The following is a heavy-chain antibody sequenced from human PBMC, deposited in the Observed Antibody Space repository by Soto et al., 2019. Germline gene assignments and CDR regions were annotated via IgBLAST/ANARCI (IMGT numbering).Heavy chain of an antibody. CDR1: GYTFTSYG. D-gene: IGHD3-22*01. J-gene: IGHJ4*02. V-gene: IGHV1-18*01. Sequence: QVQLVQSGAEVKKPGASVQVSCKASGYTFTSYGISWVRQAPGQGLEWMGWISAYNGNTNYAQKLQGRVTMTTDTSMSTGYMELRSLRSDDTAVDYWARGLVVVNANYFDYLGQGTLVTVSS. CDR2: ISAYNGNT. CDR3: ARGLVVVNANYFDY.